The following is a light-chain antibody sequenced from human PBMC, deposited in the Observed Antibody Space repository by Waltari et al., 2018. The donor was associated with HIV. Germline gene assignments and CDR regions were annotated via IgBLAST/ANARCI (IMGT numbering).Light chain of an antibody. V-gene: IGLV2-8*01. CDR1: SSDIGGYNY. J-gene: IGLJ2*01. CDR2: EVT. CDR3: SSYAPTNKFYVL. Sequence: SALTHPPSASGSPGPSVPMSCTGTSSDIGGYNYVYWSQQHPGKAPKLIMTEVTKRPSGVPDRFSGSKSGNTASLTVSGLQAEDEAHYYCSSYAPTNKFYVLFGGGTTLTVL.